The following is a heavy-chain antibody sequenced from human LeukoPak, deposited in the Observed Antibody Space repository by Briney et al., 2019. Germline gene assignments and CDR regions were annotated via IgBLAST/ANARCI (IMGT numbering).Heavy chain of an antibody. J-gene: IGHJ3*02. D-gene: IGHD6-6*01. V-gene: IGHV4-4*07. CDR2: IYASGST. Sequence: PSEILSLTCAVYGGSISSYDWTWIRRPAGKGLEWIGRIYASGSTNYNPSLKSRVTMSVDTSKNQFSLKLTSVTAADTAVYYCAREYSSSSGKNAFDIWGQGTLVTVSS. CDR3: AREYSSSSGKNAFDI. CDR1: GGSISSYD.